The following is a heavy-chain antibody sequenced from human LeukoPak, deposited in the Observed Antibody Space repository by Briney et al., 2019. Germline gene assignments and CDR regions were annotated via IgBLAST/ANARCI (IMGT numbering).Heavy chain of an antibody. CDR2: IYSSGNT. Sequence: GGTLRLSCAASGFTVITNDMTWVRQAPGRGLEWVSVIYSSGNTKYEDSVQGRFTISRDNSKNHLFLEMNSMITADTAVSYFARGVEPLAANTLAYWGEGTVVTVSS. D-gene: IGHD1-14*01. V-gene: IGHV3-53*01. CDR3: ARGVEPLAANTLAY. CDR1: GFTVITND. J-gene: IGHJ4*02.